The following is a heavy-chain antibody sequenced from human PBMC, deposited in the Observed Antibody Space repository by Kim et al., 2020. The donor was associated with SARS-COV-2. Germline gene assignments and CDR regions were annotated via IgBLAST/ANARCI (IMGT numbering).Heavy chain of an antibody. V-gene: IGHV3-66*01. CDR3: ARVVGAIKYYFDY. Sequence: GGSLRLSCAASGFTVSSNYMSWVRQAPGKGLEWVSVIYSGGSTYYADSVKGRFTISRDNSKNTLYLQMNSLRAEDTAVYYCARVVGAIKYYFDYWGQGTLVTVSS. J-gene: IGHJ4*02. D-gene: IGHD1-26*01. CDR2: IYSGGST. CDR1: GFTVSSNY.